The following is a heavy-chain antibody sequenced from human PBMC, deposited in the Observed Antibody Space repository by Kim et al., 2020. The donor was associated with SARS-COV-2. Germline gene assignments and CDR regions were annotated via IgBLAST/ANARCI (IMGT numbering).Heavy chain of an antibody. D-gene: IGHD6-13*01. V-gene: IGHV1-69*13. CDR2: IIPIFGTA. CDR1: GGTFSSYA. J-gene: IGHJ6*02. Sequence: SVKVSCKASGGTFSSYAISWVRQAPGQGLEWMGGIIPIFGTANYAQKFQGRVTITADESTSTAYMELSSLRSEDTAVYYCARGSGRIAAADNYYYYGMDVWGQGTTVTVSS. CDR3: ARGSGRIAAADNYYYYGMDV.